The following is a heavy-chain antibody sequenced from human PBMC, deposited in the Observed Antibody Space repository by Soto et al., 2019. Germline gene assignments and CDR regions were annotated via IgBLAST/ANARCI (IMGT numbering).Heavy chain of an antibody. Sequence: SETLSLTCTVSGGSISSGGYYWSWIRQHPGKGLEWIGYIYYSGSTYYNPSLKSRVTISVDTSKNQFSLKLSSVTAADTAVYYCARDMGSSVVVVAANAFDIWGQGTMVTVSS. V-gene: IGHV4-30-4*08. J-gene: IGHJ3*02. CDR3: ARDMGSSVVVVAANAFDI. CDR1: GGSISSGGYY. CDR2: IYYSGST. D-gene: IGHD2-15*01.